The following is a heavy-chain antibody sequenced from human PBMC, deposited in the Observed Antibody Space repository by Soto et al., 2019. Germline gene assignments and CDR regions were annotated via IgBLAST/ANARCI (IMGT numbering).Heavy chain of an antibody. Sequence: QVQLVQSGPEVKKPGASVKVSCKTSGYTFTSYGIAWVRQAPGQGLEWMGWISTSKGDTNYAQKFQGRVTMTTDTSTRTAYMELRSLRSDDTPLYYCETRSPAFDFWGQGTLVTVSS. CDR1: GYTFTSYG. J-gene: IGHJ4*02. V-gene: IGHV1-18*01. CDR2: ISTSKGDT. CDR3: ETRSPAFDF.